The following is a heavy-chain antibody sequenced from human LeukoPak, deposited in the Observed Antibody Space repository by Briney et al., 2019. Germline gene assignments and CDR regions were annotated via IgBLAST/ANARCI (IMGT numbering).Heavy chain of an antibody. CDR1: GFTFSSYE. J-gene: IGHJ4*02. V-gene: IGHV3-48*03. CDR3: ARVTLSYYDILTHFDY. CDR2: ISSSGSTI. D-gene: IGHD3-9*01. Sequence: QPGGSLRLSCAASGFTFSSYEMNWVRQAPGKGLEWVSYISSSGSTIYYADSVKGRFTISRDNAKNSLYPQMNSLRAEDTAVYYCARVTLSYYDILTHFDYWGQGTLVTVSS.